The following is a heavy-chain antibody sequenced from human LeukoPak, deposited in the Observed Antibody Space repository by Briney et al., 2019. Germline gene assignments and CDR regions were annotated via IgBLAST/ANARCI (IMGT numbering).Heavy chain of an antibody. D-gene: IGHD4-17*01. CDR3: ARGFHYGDYGVYFDL. V-gene: IGHV4-30-2*01. CDR1: GGSISSGGYS. Sequence: SQTLSLTCAVSGGSISSGGYSWSWIRQPPGKGLEWIGYIYHSGSTYYNPSLKSRVTISVDRSKNQFSLKLSSVTAADTAVYYCARGFHYGDYGVYFDLWGRGTVVTVSS. CDR2: IYHSGST. J-gene: IGHJ2*01.